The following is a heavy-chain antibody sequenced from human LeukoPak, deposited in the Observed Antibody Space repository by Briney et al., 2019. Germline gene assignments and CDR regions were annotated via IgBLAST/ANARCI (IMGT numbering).Heavy chain of an antibody. Sequence: SETLSLTCTVSGGSINNYYWSWIRQPAGKGLEWIGRIYTSGSTNYNPSLKSRVTMSVDTSKNQFSLKLSSVTAADTAVYYCAGRYSYGATYAFDIWGQGTMVTVSS. D-gene: IGHD5-18*01. V-gene: IGHV4-4*07. CDR2: IYTSGST. CDR3: AGRYSYGATYAFDI. CDR1: GGSINNYY. J-gene: IGHJ3*02.